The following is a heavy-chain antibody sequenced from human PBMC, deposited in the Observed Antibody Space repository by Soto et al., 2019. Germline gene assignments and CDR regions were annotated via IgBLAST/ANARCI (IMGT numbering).Heavy chain of an antibody. Sequence: KTSETLSLTCTVSGGSISSSSYYWGWIRQPPGKGLEWIGSIYYSGSTYYNPSLKSRVTISVDTSKNQFSLKLSSVTAADTAVYYCARSTVTYYYDSSGYSFDYWGQGTLVTVSS. J-gene: IGHJ4*02. CDR2: IYYSGST. V-gene: IGHV4-39*01. CDR3: ARSTVTYYYDSSGYSFDY. D-gene: IGHD3-22*01. CDR1: GGSISSSSYY.